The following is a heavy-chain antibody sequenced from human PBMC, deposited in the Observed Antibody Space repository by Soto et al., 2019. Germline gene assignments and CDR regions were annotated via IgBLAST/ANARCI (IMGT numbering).Heavy chain of an antibody. V-gene: IGHV1-18*01. CDR1: GYTFTSYG. CDR3: ARVTLTAYTVTAGFKYYYCMDV. CDR2: ISAYNGNT. D-gene: IGHD4-17*01. J-gene: IGHJ6*02. Sequence: ASVKVSCKASGYTFTSYGISWVRQAPGQGLEWMGWISAYNGNTNYAQKLQGRVTMTTDTSTSTAYMELRSLRSEDTAVYYCARVTLTAYTVTAGFKYYYCMDVWGQGTTVTVSS.